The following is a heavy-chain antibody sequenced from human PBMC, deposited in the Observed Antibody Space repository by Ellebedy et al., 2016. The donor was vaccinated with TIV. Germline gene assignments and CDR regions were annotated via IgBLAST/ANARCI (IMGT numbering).Heavy chain of an antibody. Sequence: GESLKISCAASGYTFSNYGMHWVRHTPGKGLEWVAVIWYDGSNKYYGDSMKGRFTISRDNSKNTLYLQMNSLRAEDTAVYYCARAADDLWTGNYYYYYGMDVWGQGTMVTVSS. CDR3: ARAADDLWTGNYYYYYGMDV. D-gene: IGHD3/OR15-3a*01. V-gene: IGHV3-33*01. J-gene: IGHJ6*02. CDR2: IWYDGSNK. CDR1: GYTFSNYG.